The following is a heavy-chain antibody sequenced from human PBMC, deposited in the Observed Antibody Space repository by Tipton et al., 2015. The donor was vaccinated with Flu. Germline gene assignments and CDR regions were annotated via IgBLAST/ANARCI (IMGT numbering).Heavy chain of an antibody. CDR1: GFTFSNAW. D-gene: IGHD6-13*01. CDR3: TTFIAAAGGDYYYYYGMDV. V-gene: IGHV3-15*01. CDR2: IKSKTDGGTT. J-gene: IGHJ6*02. Sequence: SLRLSCAASGFTFSNAWMSWVRQAPGKGLEWVGRIKSKTDGGTTDYAAPVKGRFTISRDDSKNTLYLQMNSLKTEDTAVYYCTTFIAAAGGDYYYYYGMDVWGQGTTVTVSS.